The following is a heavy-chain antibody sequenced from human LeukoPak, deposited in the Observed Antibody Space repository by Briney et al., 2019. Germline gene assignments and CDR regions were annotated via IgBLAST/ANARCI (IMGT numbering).Heavy chain of an antibody. CDR1: GGSISSSGYY. J-gene: IGHJ5*02. V-gene: IGHV4-39*01. CDR2: IYYSGST. Sequence: SETLSLTCTVSGGSISSSGYYWGWIRQPPGKGLEWIASIYYSGSTYYNPSLKSRVTISVDTSKNQLSLELSSLTAADTAVYYCARHEYSGSYYGLSWFDPWGQGTLVTVSS. CDR3: ARHEYSGSYYGLSWFDP. D-gene: IGHD1-26*01.